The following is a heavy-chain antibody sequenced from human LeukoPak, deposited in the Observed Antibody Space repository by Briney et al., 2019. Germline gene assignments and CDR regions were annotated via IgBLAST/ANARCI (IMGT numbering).Heavy chain of an antibody. J-gene: IGHJ4*02. Sequence: GGSLRLSCAASGFTFSSHAMSWVRQGPGKGLEWVSAISGSGGRKYYTDYMKRRFNISRDNSKNTVYLQIDSLRVEDTAVYYCAKNRNGDYAQYFEYWGQGTLVTVSS. D-gene: IGHD4-17*01. CDR2: ISGSGGRK. V-gene: IGHV3-23*01. CDR3: AKNRNGDYAQYFEY. CDR1: GFTFSSHA.